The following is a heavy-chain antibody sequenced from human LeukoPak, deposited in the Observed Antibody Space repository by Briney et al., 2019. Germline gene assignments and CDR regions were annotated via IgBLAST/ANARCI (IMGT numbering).Heavy chain of an antibody. CDR3: ASLVSGYCSGGSCSTYYGMDV. Sequence: SETLSLTCTVSGGSISSYYWSWIRQPPGKGLEWIGYIYYSGSTNYNPSLKSRVTISVDTSKNQFSLKLSSVTAADTAVYYCASLVSGYCSGGSCSTYYGMDVWGQGTTVTVSS. J-gene: IGHJ6*02. CDR1: GGSISSYY. CDR2: IYYSGST. V-gene: IGHV4-59*08. D-gene: IGHD2-15*01.